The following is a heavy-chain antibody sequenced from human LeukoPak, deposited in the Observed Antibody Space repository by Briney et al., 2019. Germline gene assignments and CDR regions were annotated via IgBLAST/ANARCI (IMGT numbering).Heavy chain of an antibody. CDR1: GYRFTSYL. Sequence: GESLKISCQGSGYRFTSYLLAWVRRMPGRGLEWMGIIYPGDSDIRYNPSFQGQVTISADKSISTAYVQWSNLKASDTAVYYCARRAYCGGDCTNQHGDYYGMDVWGQGTTVTVS. CDR3: ARRAYCGGDCTNQHGDYYGMDV. D-gene: IGHD2-21*02. J-gene: IGHJ6*02. V-gene: IGHV5-51*01. CDR2: IYPGDSDI.